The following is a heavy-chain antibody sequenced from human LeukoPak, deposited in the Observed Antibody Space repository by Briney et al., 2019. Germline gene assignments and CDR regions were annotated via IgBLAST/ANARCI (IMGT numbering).Heavy chain of an antibody. J-gene: IGHJ4*02. CDR1: GFTFSSYW. D-gene: IGHD5-12*01. Sequence: GGSLRLSCAASGFTFSSYWMHWVRHAPGKGLVWVSRINSDGSSTSYADSVKGRLTISRDNAKNTLYLQMNSLRGEDTAVYYCARGDGYAQRDWGQGTLVTVPS. CDR2: INSDGSST. V-gene: IGHV3-74*01. CDR3: ARGDGYAQRD.